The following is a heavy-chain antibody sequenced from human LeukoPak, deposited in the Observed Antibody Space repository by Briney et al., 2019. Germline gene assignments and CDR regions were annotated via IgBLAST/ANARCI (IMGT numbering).Heavy chain of an antibody. D-gene: IGHD3/OR15-3a*01. CDR1: GFIFSQYS. CDR2: IYSGGDT. J-gene: IGHJ4*02. V-gene: IGHV3-53*01. Sequence: GGSLRLSCAASGFIFSQYSMNWVRQAPGKGLEWVSVIYSGGDTYYADSVKGRFTISRDNSKNTLYLQMNSLRAEDTAIYYCARVRPGYYTYFDYWGQGTLVTVSS. CDR3: ARVRPGYYTYFDY.